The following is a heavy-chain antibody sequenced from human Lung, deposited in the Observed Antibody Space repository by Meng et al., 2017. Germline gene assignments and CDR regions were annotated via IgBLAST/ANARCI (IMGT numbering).Heavy chain of an antibody. CDR2: INTNTGNP. CDR1: GYTFTSYA. CDR3: ASGWLGELFGYFDL. V-gene: IGHV7-4-1*02. D-gene: IGHD3-10*01. Sequence: QVQLVKSGSELKKPGASEKVSCKASGYTFTSYAMNWVRQAPGQGLEWMGWINTNTGNPTYAQGFTGRFVFSLDTSVSTAYLQISSLKAEDTAVYYCASGWLGELFGYFDLWGRGTLVTVSS. J-gene: IGHJ2*01.